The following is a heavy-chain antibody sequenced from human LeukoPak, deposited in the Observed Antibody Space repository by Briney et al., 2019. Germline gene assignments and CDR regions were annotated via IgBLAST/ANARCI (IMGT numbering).Heavy chain of an antibody. J-gene: IGHJ4*02. CDR1: GFTFSSYS. D-gene: IGHD1-26*01. CDR3: AREPGIGDYFDY. V-gene: IGHV3-21*01. Sequence: GGSLRLSCAASGFTFSSYSMNWVRQAPGKGLEWVSSISSSSSYIYYADSVKGRLTISRDNAKNSLYLQMNSLRAEDTAEYYCAREPGIGDYFDYWGQGTLVTVSS. CDR2: ISSSSSYI.